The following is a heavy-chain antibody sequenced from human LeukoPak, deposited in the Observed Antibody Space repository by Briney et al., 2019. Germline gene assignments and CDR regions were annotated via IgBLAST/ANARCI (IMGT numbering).Heavy chain of an antibody. V-gene: IGHV3-23*01. CDR1: GFTFSSYA. Sequence: PGGSLRLSCAASGFTFSSYAMSWVRQAPGKGLGWVSAISGSGGSTYYADSVKGRFTISRDNSKNTLYLQMNSLRAEDTAVYYCAKDNAIVPPSGSYFDYWGQGTLVTVSS. CDR2: ISGSGGST. J-gene: IGHJ4*02. CDR3: AKDNAIVPPSGSYFDY. D-gene: IGHD1-26*01.